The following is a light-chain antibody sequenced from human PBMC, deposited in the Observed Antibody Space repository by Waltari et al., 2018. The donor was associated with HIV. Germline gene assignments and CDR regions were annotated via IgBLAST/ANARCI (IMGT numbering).Light chain of an antibody. V-gene: IGKV4-1*01. CDR1: PTLFYSPDNKNH. J-gene: IGKJ3*01. CDR3: QQSYSTPLT. Sequence: DIVLTLSLESVPFFLCEGASVSCKSSPTLFYSPDNKNHLAWYQQKAGQSPKLLFSWASVRQPGVPDRFSGSGSGTNFTLTIASLQAEDVATYYCQQSYSTPLTFGPGTTVHI. CDR2: WAS.